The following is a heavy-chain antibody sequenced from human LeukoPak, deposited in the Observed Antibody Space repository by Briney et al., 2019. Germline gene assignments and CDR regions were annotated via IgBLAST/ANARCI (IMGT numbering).Heavy chain of an antibody. D-gene: IGHD6-6*01. Sequence: SETLSLTCRVSGGSISSYYWSWIRQPPGKGLEWIGYIYSSGSTNYNPSLKSRVTISADTSKNQFSLKLSSVTAADTAVYYCARGAALYYFDWWGQGTLVTVSS. CDR1: GGSISSYY. CDR3: ARGAALYYFDW. J-gene: IGHJ4*02. V-gene: IGHV4-59*01. CDR2: IYSSGST.